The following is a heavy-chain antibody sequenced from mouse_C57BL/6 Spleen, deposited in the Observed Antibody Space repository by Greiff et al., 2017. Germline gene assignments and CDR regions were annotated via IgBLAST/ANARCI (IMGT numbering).Heavy chain of an antibody. CDR1: GYTFTSYW. J-gene: IGHJ2*01. V-gene: IGHV1-72*01. Sequence: QVQLKQPGAELVKPGASVKLSCKASGYTFTSYWMHWVKQRPGRGLEWIGRIDPNSGGPKYNEKFKSKATLSVDKPTSTAYRQRSSLTSEDSAVYYCARAFYDGYYSYYFDDWGQGTTLTVSS. CDR2: IDPNSGGP. D-gene: IGHD2-3*01. CDR3: ARAFYDGYYSYYFDD.